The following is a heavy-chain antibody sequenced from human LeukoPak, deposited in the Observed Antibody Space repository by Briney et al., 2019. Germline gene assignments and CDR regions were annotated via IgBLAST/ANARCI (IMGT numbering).Heavy chain of an antibody. D-gene: IGHD6-13*01. V-gene: IGHV1-69*13. CDR1: GGTFSSYA. CDR3: VREEGQQLELAYFQH. J-gene: IGHJ1*01. CDR2: IIPIFGTA. Sequence: GASVKVSCKASGGTFSSYAISWVRQAPGQGLEWMGGIIPIFGTANYAQKFQGRVTITADESTSTAYMELSSLRSEDTAVYYCVREEGQQLELAYFQHWGQGTLVTVSS.